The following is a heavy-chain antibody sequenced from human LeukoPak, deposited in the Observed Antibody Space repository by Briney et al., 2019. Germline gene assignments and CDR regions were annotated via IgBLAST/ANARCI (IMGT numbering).Heavy chain of an antibody. J-gene: IGHJ4*02. CDR3: ARGPPDIVVVVAATGSGYLDY. V-gene: IGHV1-18*01. CDR2: ISAYNGNT. CDR1: GYTFTSYG. Sequence: ASVKVSCKASGYTFTSYGISWVRQAPGQGLEWMGWISAYNGNTNYAQKLQGRVTMTTDTSTSTAYMELRSLRSDDTAVYYCARGPPDIVVVVAATGSGYLDYWGQGTLVTAPS. D-gene: IGHD2-15*01.